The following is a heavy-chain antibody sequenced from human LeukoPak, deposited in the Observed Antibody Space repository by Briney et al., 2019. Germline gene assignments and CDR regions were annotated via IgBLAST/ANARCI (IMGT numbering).Heavy chain of an antibody. CDR2: ISAYNGNT. D-gene: IGHD3-22*01. CDR3: ARDRVSTRLDPPGDY. V-gene: IGHV1-18*04. J-gene: IGHJ4*02. Sequence: ASVKVSCKASGYTFTSYGISWVRQAPGQGLEWMGWISAYNGNTNYAQKLQGRVTMTTDTSTSTAYMELRSLRSDDTAVYYCARDRVSTRLDPPGDYWGQGTLVTVSS. CDR1: GYTFTSYG.